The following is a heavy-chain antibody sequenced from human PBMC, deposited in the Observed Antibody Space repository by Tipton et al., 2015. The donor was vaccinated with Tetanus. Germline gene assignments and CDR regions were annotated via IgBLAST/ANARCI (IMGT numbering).Heavy chain of an antibody. CDR3: ARGKHTVTFDY. D-gene: IGHD4-17*01. CDR2: INHSGST. J-gene: IGHJ4*02. V-gene: IGHV4-34*01. Sequence: LRLSCAVYGGSFSGYNWSWIRQPPGKGLEWIGDINHSGSTNYNPSLKSRVTISVDTSKNQFSLKLSSVTAADTAVHYCARGKHTVTFDYWGQGTLVTVSS. CDR1: GGSFSGYN.